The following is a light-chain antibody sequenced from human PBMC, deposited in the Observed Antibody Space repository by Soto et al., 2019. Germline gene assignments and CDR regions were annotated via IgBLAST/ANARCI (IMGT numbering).Light chain of an antibody. V-gene: IGLV2-14*01. J-gene: IGLJ2*01. CDR3: SSYTSNSTPV. CDR2: DVS. CDR1: SSDVGGYNY. Sequence: QSALTQPASVSGSPGQSITISCTGTSSDVGGYNYVSWYQQHPGKAPKIMIYDVSNRPSGVSTRFSGSKSGNTASLTISGLQAEDEADYYCSSYTSNSTPVFGGGTKVTVL.